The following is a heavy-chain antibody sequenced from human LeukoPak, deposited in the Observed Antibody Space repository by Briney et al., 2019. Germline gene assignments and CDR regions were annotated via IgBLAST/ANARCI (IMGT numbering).Heavy chain of an antibody. CDR1: GYSFTNYW. Sequence: GEPLKISCKGSGYSFTNYWIGWVRQMPGKGLEWMGIIYPGDSHIRYSPSFQGQVTISADKSISTTYLQWSSLKASDTAMYYCARPGYSSGSDYWGQGTLVTVSS. V-gene: IGHV5-51*01. CDR2: IYPGDSHI. CDR3: ARPGYSSGSDY. D-gene: IGHD5-18*01. J-gene: IGHJ4*02.